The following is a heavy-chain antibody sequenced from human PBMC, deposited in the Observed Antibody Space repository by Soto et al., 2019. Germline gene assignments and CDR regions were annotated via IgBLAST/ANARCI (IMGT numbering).Heavy chain of an antibody. CDR2: IIPILGIA. CDR3: ARVVTGTNGVCCPHAFDI. CDR1: GGTFSSYT. Sequence: GASVKVSCKASGGTFSSYTISWVRQAPGQGLEWMGRIIPILGIANYAQKFQGRVTITADKSTSTAYMELSSLRSEDTAVYYCARVVTGTNGVCCPHAFDIWGQGTMVTVSS. J-gene: IGHJ3*02. D-gene: IGHD2-8*01. V-gene: IGHV1-69*02.